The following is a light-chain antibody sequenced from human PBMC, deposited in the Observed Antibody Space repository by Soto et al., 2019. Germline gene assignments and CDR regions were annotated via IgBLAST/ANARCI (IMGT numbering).Light chain of an antibody. CDR2: GAF. CDR1: QSVGSAY. CDR3: QQYGSSRWT. J-gene: IGKJ1*01. Sequence: EIVLTQSPGTLSLSPGERATLSCRASQSVGSAYLAWYQHKPGQAPRLLIYGAFSRATGIPDRISGSGSGTGFTLTISRLEPEDFAVYYCQQYGSSRWTFGQGTKVEAK. V-gene: IGKV3-20*01.